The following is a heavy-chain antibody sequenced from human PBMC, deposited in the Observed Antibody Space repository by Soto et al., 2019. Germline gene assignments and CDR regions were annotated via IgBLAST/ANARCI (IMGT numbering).Heavy chain of an antibody. Sequence: GESLKISCKGSGYSFTSYWIGWVRQMPGKGLEWMGIIYPGDSDTRYSPSFQGQVTISADKSISTAYLQWSSLKASDTAMYYCARLNERESVFPEYFQHWGQGTLVTVSS. V-gene: IGHV5-51*01. J-gene: IGHJ1*01. CDR2: IYPGDSDT. CDR3: ARLNERESVFPEYFQH. D-gene: IGHD1-1*01. CDR1: GYSFTSYW.